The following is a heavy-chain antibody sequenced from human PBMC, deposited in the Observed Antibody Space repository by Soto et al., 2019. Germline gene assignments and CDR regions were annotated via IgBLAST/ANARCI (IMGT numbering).Heavy chain of an antibody. D-gene: IGHD3-3*01. CDR1: AYTFTSYA. Sequence: QVQLVQSGAEVKKPGASVKVSCKASAYTFTSYAIHWVRQAPGQRLEWMGWINAGNGNTKTSQKFQGRVTITRDTSASTAYMELRSLRYEDTAVYYCARDQRRYNDFWSGYSQGFDYWCQGTLVTVSS. J-gene: IGHJ4*02. CDR2: INAGNGNT. V-gene: IGHV1-3*01. CDR3: ARDQRRYNDFWSGYSQGFDY.